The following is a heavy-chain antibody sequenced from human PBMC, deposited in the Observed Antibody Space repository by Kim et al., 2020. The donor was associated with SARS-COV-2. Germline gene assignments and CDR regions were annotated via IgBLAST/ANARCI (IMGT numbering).Heavy chain of an antibody. CDR2: IYYSGST. CDR1: GGSISSYY. Sequence: SETLSLTCTVSGGSISSYYWSWIRQPPGKGLEWIGYIYYSGSTNYNPSLKSRVTISVDTSKNQFSLKLSSVTAADTAVYYCARVGEWLRFDYWGQGTLVTVSS. CDR3: ARVGEWLRFDY. V-gene: IGHV4-59*13. D-gene: IGHD6-19*01. J-gene: IGHJ4*02.